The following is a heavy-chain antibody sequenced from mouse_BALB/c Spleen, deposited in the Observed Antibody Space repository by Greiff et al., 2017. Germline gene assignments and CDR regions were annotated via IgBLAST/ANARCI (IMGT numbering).Heavy chain of an antibody. D-gene: IGHD1-2*01. CDR2: ISYSGST. Sequence: EVKLMESGPGLVKPSQSLSLTCTVTGYSITSDYAWNWIRQFPGNKLEWMGYISYSGSTSYNPSLKSRISITRDTSKNQFFLQLNSVTTEDTATYYCARSHYGTWFAYWGQGTLVTVSA. CDR1: GYSITSDYA. V-gene: IGHV3-2*02. CDR3: ARSHYGTWFAY. J-gene: IGHJ3*01.